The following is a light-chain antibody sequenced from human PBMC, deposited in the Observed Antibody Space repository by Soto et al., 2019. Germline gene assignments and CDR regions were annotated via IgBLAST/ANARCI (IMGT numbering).Light chain of an antibody. J-gene: IGKJ3*01. CDR2: GAS. Sequence: EIVMTQSPATLSVSPGERATLSCRASQSVSSNLAWYQQKPGQAPRLLIYGASTRATGIPARFSGSGSGTDFTLTIRSLQSEDFAVYYCQQYNNWPITFGPGTKVDIK. V-gene: IGKV3-15*01. CDR3: QQYNNWPIT. CDR1: QSVSSN.